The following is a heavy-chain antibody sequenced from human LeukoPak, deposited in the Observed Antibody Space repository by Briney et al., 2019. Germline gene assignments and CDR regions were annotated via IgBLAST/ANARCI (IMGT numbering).Heavy chain of an antibody. CDR2: ISGYNGNT. CDR3: ARSIAAAGTYNY. CDR1: GQTFSSYG. V-gene: IGHV1-18*01. D-gene: IGHD6-13*01. J-gene: IGHJ4*02. Sequence: ASVKVSCKTSGQTFSSYGFSWVRQAPGQGLEWMGWISGYNGNTKFEEKFQDRVTITRDTSASTAYMELSSLRSEDTAVYYCARSIAAAGTYNYWGQGTLVTVSS.